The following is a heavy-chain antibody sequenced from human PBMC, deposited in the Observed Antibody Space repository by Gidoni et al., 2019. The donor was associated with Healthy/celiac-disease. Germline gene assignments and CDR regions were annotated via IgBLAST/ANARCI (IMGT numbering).Heavy chain of an antibody. CDR1: GLTFSSDA. Sequence: EVQLFKSGAGLVEPGGSMRLYCSAHGLTFSSDAMSWVRQAPGKGLEWVSAISGSGGSTYYADSVKGRFTISRDNAKKTLYLQRISLRAEDTAVYYCAKAPIAVEAFDYWGQGTLVTVSS. CDR3: AKAPIAVEAFDY. CDR2: ISGSGGST. J-gene: IGHJ4*02. V-gene: IGHV3-23*01. D-gene: IGHD6-19*01.